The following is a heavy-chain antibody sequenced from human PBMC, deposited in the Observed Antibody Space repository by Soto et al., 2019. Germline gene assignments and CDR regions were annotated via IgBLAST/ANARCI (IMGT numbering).Heavy chain of an antibody. CDR2: TYYRSKWYN. Sequence: PSQTLSLTCAISGDSVSSNSAARNWIRQSPSRGLEWLGRTYYRSKWYNDYAVSVKSRITINPDTSKNQFSLQLNSVTPEDTAVYYCARVGTGTREVYYGMDVWGQGTTVTVSS. J-gene: IGHJ6*02. CDR1: GDSVSSNSAA. CDR3: ARVGTGTREVYYGMDV. D-gene: IGHD1-7*01. V-gene: IGHV6-1*01.